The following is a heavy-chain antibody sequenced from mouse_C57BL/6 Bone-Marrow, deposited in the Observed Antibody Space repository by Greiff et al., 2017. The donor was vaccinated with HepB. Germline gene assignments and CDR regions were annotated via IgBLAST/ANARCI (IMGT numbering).Heavy chain of an antibody. V-gene: IGHV1-63*01. J-gene: IGHJ3*01. D-gene: IGHD2-1*01. CDR2: IYPGGGYT. CDR1: GYTFTNYW. Sequence: VQRVESGAELVRPGTSVKMSCKASGYTFTNYWIGWAKQRPGNGLEWIGDIYPGGGYTNYNEKFKGKATLTADKSSSTAYMQFSSLTSEDSAIYYCARGGFYYAFAYWGQGTLVTVSA. CDR3: ARGGFYYAFAY.